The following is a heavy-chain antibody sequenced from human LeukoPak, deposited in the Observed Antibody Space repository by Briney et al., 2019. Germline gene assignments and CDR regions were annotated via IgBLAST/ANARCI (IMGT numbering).Heavy chain of an antibody. CDR3: ARYGSGSDDAFDI. CDR2: IKQDGSEK. J-gene: IGHJ3*02. Sequence: GGSLRLSCAASGFTFSSYWMSWVRQAPGKGLEWVANIKQDGSEKYYVDSVKGRFTISRDNAKNSLYLQMNSLRAEDTAVYYCARYGSGSDDAFDIWGQGTMVTVSS. V-gene: IGHV3-7*05. D-gene: IGHD1-26*01. CDR1: GFTFSSYW.